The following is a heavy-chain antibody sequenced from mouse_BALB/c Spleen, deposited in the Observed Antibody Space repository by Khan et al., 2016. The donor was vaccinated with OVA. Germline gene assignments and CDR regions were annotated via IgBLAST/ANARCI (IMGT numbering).Heavy chain of an antibody. J-gene: IGHJ4*01. CDR3: SRAVRRQDYAMDY. D-gene: IGHD2-14*01. Sequence: QVQLKQSGTELVRPGASVKLSCKASGYTFTNYWINWVKQRPGQGLEWIGNIYPSDSYTNYNQKLKDQATLTVDKSSSPAYMPLRSPTSEDSAVSDYSRAVRRQDYAMDYWGQGTAVTVSS. CDR1: GYTFTNYW. CDR2: IYPSDSYT. V-gene: IGHV1-69*02.